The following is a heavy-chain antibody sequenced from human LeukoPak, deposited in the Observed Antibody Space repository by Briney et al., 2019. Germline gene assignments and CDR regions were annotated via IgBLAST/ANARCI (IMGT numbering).Heavy chain of an antibody. CDR2: ISYDGSKK. CDR3: AKGGSGLTYHFDQ. CDR1: GFTFSGYG. J-gene: IGHJ4*02. V-gene: IGHV3-30*18. Sequence: GGSLGLSCAASGFTFSGYGMHWVRQAPGKGLEWVAVISYDGSKKYYADSVKGRFTISRDNSKNTMYLQMNSLRAEDTAMYYCAKGGSGLTYHFDQWGQGTLVTVSS. D-gene: IGHD5-12*01.